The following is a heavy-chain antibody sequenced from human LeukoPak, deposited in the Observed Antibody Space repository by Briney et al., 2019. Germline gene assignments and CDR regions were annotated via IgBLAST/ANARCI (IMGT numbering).Heavy chain of an antibody. V-gene: IGHV1-2*02. D-gene: IGHD4-17*01. Sequence: ASVTVSCKASGYTFTGYYMHWVRQAPGQGLEWMGWINPNSGGTNYAQKFQGRVTMTRDTSISTAYMELSRLRSDDTAVYYCARVGDYGDYADYWGQGTLVTVSS. J-gene: IGHJ4*02. CDR1: GYTFTGYY. CDR2: INPNSGGT. CDR3: ARVGDYGDYADY.